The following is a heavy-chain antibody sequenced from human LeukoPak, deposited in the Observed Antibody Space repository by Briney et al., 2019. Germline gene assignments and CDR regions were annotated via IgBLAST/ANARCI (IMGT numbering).Heavy chain of an antibody. D-gene: IGHD2-2*01. Sequence: GGSLRLSCAASGFTFSSYAMSWVRQAPGKGLEWVSAISGSGGSTYYADSVKGRFTISRDNSKNTLYLQMNSLRAEDTAVYYCARDQARLVALDYWGQGTLVTVSS. CDR1: GFTFSSYA. CDR2: ISGSGGST. J-gene: IGHJ4*02. CDR3: ARDQARLVALDY. V-gene: IGHV3-23*01.